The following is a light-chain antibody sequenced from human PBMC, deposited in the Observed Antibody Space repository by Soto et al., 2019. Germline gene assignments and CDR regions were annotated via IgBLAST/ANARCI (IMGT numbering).Light chain of an antibody. V-gene: IGKV3-20*01. Sequence: EIVLTQSPGTLSLSPGERATLSCRASQSVTTGYLAWYQQKPGQPPRLLIYGSSIRATGIPDRFSGSGSGTDFTLTISSLEPEDFAVYYCQPYGRLSQKTFGQGTKVEIK. CDR1: QSVTTGY. J-gene: IGKJ1*01. CDR3: QPYGRLSQKT. CDR2: GSS.